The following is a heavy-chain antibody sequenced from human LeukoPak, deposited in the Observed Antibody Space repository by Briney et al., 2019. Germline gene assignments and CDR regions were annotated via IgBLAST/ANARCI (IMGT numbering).Heavy chain of an antibody. CDR2: INPNSGGT. V-gene: IGHV1-2*06. CDR1: GYTFTSYY. CDR3: ARGACSSTSCLPTDY. J-gene: IGHJ4*02. D-gene: IGHD2-2*01. Sequence: GASVKVSCKASGYTFTSYYMHWVRQAPGQGLEWMGRINPNSGGTDYAQKFQGRVTMTRDTSISTAYMELSRLRSDDTAVYYCARGACSSTSCLPTDYWGQGTLVTVSS.